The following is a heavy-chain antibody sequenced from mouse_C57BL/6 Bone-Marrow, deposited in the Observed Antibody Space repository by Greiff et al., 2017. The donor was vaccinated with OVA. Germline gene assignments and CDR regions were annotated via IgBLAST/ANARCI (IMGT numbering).Heavy chain of an antibody. V-gene: IGHV1-26*01. Sequence: EVQLQQSGPELVKPGASVKISCKASGYTFTDYYMNWVKQSHGKSLEWIGDINPNNGGTSYNQKFKGKATLTVDKSSSTASMELRSLTSEDSAVYYCARKAYYGSSDYAMDYWGQGTSVTVSS. CDR2: INPNNGGT. CDR1: GYTFTDYY. D-gene: IGHD1-1*01. CDR3: ARKAYYGSSDYAMDY. J-gene: IGHJ4*01.